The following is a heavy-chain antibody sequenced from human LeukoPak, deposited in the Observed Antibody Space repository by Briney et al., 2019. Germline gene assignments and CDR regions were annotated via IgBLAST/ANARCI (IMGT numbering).Heavy chain of an antibody. CDR2: ISYDGSNK. V-gene: IGHV3-30*18. CDR3: AKHHDY. Sequence: PGRSLRLSCAASGFTFSSYGMHWVRQAPGKGLEWVAVISYDGSNKYYADSVKGRFTISRDNSKNTLYLQMNSLRAEDTAVNYCAKHHDYWGQGTLVTVSS. J-gene: IGHJ4*02. CDR1: GFTFSSYG.